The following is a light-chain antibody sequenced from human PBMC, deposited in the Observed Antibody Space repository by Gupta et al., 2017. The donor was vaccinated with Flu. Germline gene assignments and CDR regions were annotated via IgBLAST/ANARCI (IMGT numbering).Light chain of an antibody. V-gene: IGLV3-1*01. CDR3: QTWDSNTANWV. J-gene: IGLJ3*02. Sequence: GQPASITCTGDKLGDKYAFWYQQKAGQSPVVVIYQDTRRPSGIPERFSGSNSGNTATLTISGTQAMDEADYYCQTWDSNTANWVFGGGTKLTVL. CDR1: KLGDKY. CDR2: QDT.